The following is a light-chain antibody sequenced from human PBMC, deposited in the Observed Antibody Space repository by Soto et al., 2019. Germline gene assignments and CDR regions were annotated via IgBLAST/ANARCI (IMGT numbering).Light chain of an antibody. J-gene: IGLJ1*01. CDR1: SSDVGGYNY. CDR3: NSYTTSSTYV. CDR2: DVS. Sequence: QSALTQPASVSGSPGQSITISCTGTSSDVGGYNYVSWYQQHPGKAPKLIIYDVSNRPSGVSNRFSGSKSGNTASLTISGLRAEDEADYYCNSYTTSSTYVFGAGTKVTVL. V-gene: IGLV2-14*03.